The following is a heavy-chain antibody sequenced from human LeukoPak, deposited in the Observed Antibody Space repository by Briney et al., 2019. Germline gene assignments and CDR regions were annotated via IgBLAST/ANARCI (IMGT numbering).Heavy chain of an antibody. J-gene: IGHJ4*02. CDR1: GGSISSSSYY. CDR3: ARTRSNYGDYVNY. CDR2: IYYSGST. Sequence: PSETLSLTCTVSGGSISSSSYYWGWVRQPPGKGLEWIGSIYYSGSTYYNPSLKSRVTISVDTSKNQFSLKLSSVTAADTAVYYCARTRSNYGDYVNYWGQGTLVTVSS. V-gene: IGHV4-39*07. D-gene: IGHD4-17*01.